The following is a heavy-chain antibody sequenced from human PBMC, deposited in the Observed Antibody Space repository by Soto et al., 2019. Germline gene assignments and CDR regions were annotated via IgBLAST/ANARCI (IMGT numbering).Heavy chain of an antibody. Sequence: SETLSLTCAVYGGSFSGYYWSWIRQPPGKGLEWIGEINHSGSTNYNPSLKSRVTISVDTSKNQFSLKLSSVTAADTAVYYCARGGGYYGSGSYYKGHWFDPWGQGTLVT. D-gene: IGHD3-10*01. V-gene: IGHV4-34*01. CDR1: GGSFSGYY. CDR2: INHSGST. J-gene: IGHJ5*02. CDR3: ARGGGYYGSGSYYKGHWFDP.